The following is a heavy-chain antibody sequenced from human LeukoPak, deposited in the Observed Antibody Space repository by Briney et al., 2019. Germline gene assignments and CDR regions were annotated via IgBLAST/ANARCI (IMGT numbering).Heavy chain of an antibody. D-gene: IGHD3-10*01. J-gene: IGHJ4*02. CDR1: GGTFSSYA. CDR2: IIPIFGTA. V-gene: IGHV1-69*01. Sequence: SVKVSCKASGGTFSSYAISWVRQAPGQGLEWMGGIIPIFGTANYAQKFQGRVTITANESTSTAYMELSSLRSEDTAVYYCARDYYGSGSYYSFDYWGQGTLVTVSS. CDR3: ARDYYGSGSYYSFDY.